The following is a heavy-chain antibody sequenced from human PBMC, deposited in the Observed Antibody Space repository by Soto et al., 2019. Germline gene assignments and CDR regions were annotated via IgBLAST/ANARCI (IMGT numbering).Heavy chain of an antibody. CDR1: GGSISSAGYY. V-gene: IGHV4-31*03. CDR3: ATYGSGTYYPTTFDY. J-gene: IGHJ4*02. CDR2: IYYSGST. Sequence: QVQLQESGPGLVKPSQALSLTCTVSGGSISSAGYYWSWIRQHPGKGLEWIGYIYYSGSTYYNPSLKSRVTKSVDSSKNQFSLKLSSVTPADTAVYYCATYGSGTYYPTTFDYWGQGTLVTVSS. D-gene: IGHD3-10*01.